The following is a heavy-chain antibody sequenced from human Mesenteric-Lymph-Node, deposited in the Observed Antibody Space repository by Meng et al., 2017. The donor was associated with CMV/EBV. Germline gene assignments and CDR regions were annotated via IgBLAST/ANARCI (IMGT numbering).Heavy chain of an antibody. V-gene: IGHV3-30*04. J-gene: IGHJ6*02. D-gene: IGHD4-11*01. Sequence: GGSLRLSCAASGFTFSSYAMHWVRQAPGKGLEWVAVMSYDGTNKYYADSVKGRFTISRDNAKNSLYLQMNSLRVEDTALYYCAREGDYNGYYYGMDVWGQGTTVTVSS. CDR1: GFTFSSYA. CDR3: AREGDYNGYYYGMDV. CDR2: MSYDGTNK.